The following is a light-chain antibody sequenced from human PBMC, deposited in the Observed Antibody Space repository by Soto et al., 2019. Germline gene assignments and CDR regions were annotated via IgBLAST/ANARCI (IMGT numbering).Light chain of an antibody. V-gene: IGLV2-8*01. CDR1: SSDVGAYNY. Sequence: QSVLTQPPSASGSPGQSVTIPCPGTSSDVGAYNYVAWYQQHPGKAPKLMIYEVSKRPSGVPDRFSGSKSGNTASLTVSGLQAEDEAYYHCSSYAGTNTLLFGGGTKLTVL. J-gene: IGLJ2*01. CDR3: SSYAGTNTLL. CDR2: EVS.